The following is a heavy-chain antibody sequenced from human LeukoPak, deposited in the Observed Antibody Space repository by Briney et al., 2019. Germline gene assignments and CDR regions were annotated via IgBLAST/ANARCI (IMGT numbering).Heavy chain of an antibody. CDR1: GFTFDDYA. CDR2: ISWNNGSI. Sequence: PGGSLRLSCAASGFTFDDYAMHWVRQAPGKGLEWVSGISWNNGSIGYADSVKGRFTISRDNAKNSLYLQMNSLRAEDTALYYCAKAQMGYSSEFWYFDLWGRGTLVTVSS. V-gene: IGHV3-9*01. CDR3: AKAQMGYSSEFWYFDL. J-gene: IGHJ2*01. D-gene: IGHD6-25*01.